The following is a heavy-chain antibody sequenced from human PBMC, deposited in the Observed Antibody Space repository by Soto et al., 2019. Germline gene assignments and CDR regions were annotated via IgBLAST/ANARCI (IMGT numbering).Heavy chain of an antibody. J-gene: IGHJ3*02. V-gene: IGHV3-23*01. CDR3: AKDPGIAAAATDAFDI. Sequence: GGSLRLSCAASGFTFSSYAMSWVRQAPGKGLEWVSAISGSGGSTYYADSVKGRFTISRDNSKNTLYLQMNSLRAEDTAVYYCAKDPGIAAAATDAFDIWGQGTMVTVS. D-gene: IGHD6-13*01. CDR1: GFTFSSYA. CDR2: ISGSGGST.